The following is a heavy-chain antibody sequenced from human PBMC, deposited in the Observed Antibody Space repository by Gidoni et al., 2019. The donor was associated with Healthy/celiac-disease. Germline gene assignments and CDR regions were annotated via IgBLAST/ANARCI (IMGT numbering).Heavy chain of an antibody. V-gene: IGHV3-23*01. CDR2: ISGSGGST. Sequence: EVQLLESGGGLVQPGGSLRLSCAASGFTFSSYAMSWVRQAPGKGLGWVSAISGSGGSTYYADSVKGRFTISRDNSKNTLYLQMNSLRAEDTAVYYCAKASHYDSSGYYLGAFDIWGQGTMVTVSS. D-gene: IGHD3-22*01. CDR3: AKASHYDSSGYYLGAFDI. CDR1: GFTFSSYA. J-gene: IGHJ3*02.